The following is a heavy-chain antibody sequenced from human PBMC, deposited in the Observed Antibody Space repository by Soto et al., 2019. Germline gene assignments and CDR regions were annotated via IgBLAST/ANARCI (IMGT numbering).Heavy chain of an antibody. CDR2: IWYDGSNK. J-gene: IGHJ3*02. D-gene: IGHD6-19*01. CDR1: GFTFSSYG. Sequence: QVQLVESGGGVVQPGRSLRLSCAASGFTFSSYGIHWVRQAPGKGLEWVAVIWYDGSNKYYADSVKGRFTISRDNSKHTLYLQMNSLRAEDTAVYYCARERGVAGYDAFDIWGQGTMVTVSS. CDR3: ARERGVAGYDAFDI. V-gene: IGHV3-33*01.